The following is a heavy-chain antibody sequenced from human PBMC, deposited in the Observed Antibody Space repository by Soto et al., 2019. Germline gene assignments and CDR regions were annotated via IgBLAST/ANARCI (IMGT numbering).Heavy chain of an antibody. Sequence: QVQLVQSGAEVKKPGSSVKVSCKASGGIFTSYSISWVRQAPGQGLEWMGGIIPIFGSANYAQKFQGRVTIIADESTSTAYMELSSLRSEDTAIYYCARGWGDDSSDYYYAYWGQGTLVIVSS. CDR1: GGIFTSYS. J-gene: IGHJ4*02. CDR2: IIPIFGSA. D-gene: IGHD3-22*01. V-gene: IGHV1-69*01. CDR3: ARGWGDDSSDYYYAY.